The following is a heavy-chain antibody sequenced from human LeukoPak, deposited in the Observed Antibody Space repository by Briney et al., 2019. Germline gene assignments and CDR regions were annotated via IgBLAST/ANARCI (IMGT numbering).Heavy chain of an antibody. CDR2: INPGNGNT. Sequence: ASVKVSCKASGYSFATYSLHWVRQAPGQRLEWMGWINPGNGNTKYSQEFQGRVTITRDTSASSAYMELNSLRSEDMAVYYCARDGSPIAAAGAFDIWGQGTMVTVSS. J-gene: IGHJ3*02. CDR1: GYSFATYS. CDR3: ARDGSPIAAAGAFDI. V-gene: IGHV1-3*03. D-gene: IGHD6-13*01.